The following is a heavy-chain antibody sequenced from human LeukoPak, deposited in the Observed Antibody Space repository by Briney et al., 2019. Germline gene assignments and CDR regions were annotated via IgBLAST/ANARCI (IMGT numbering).Heavy chain of an antibody. CDR3: ATTAPYCGGDCYLYGMDV. J-gene: IGHJ6*02. D-gene: IGHD2-21*01. CDR1: GGSISSSSYY. V-gene: IGHV4-39*01. Sequence: SETLSLTCTVSGGSISSSSYYWGWIRQPPGKGREWIGSIYYSGSTYYNPSLKSRVTISVDTSKNQFSLKLSSVTAADTAVYYCATTAPYCGGDCYLYGMDVWGQGTTVTVSS. CDR2: IYYSGST.